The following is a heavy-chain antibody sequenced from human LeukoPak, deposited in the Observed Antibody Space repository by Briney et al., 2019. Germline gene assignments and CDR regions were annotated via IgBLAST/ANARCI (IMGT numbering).Heavy chain of an antibody. CDR2: ISGYNGNT. CDR1: GYSFSSSG. CDR3: ARSGHCSGTSCYGEGIDF. V-gene: IGHV1-18*01. D-gene: IGHD2-2*01. Sequence: APVKVSCKASGYSFSSSGITWVRQAPGQGLEWMGWISGYNGNTADAQIFQGRVTMTTDTSTSTAYMELRSLRSDDTAVYFCARSGHCSGTSCYGEGIDFWGQGTLVTVSS. J-gene: IGHJ4*02.